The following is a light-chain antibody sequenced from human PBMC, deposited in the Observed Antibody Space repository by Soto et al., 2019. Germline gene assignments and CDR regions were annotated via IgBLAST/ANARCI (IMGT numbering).Light chain of an antibody. CDR1: QSISSY. CDR3: QQSYSTPT. J-gene: IGKJ5*01. V-gene: IGKV1-39*01. Sequence: DIQLPQSLSFLSAYVGARVTITFRARQSISSYLNWYQQKPGKAPKLLIYAASSLQSGVPSRFSGSGSGTDFTLTISSLQPEDFATYYCQQSYSTPTFGQGTRLEIK. CDR2: AAS.